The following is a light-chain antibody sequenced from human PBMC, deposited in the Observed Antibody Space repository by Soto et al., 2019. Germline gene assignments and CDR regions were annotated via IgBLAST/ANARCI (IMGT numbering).Light chain of an antibody. CDR1: NSDVGSYNL. V-gene: IGLV2-23*02. Sequence: QSVLTQPAPVSGSPGQSITISCTGTNSDVGSYNLVSRYQQHPGKAPKLMIYEVSKRPSGVSNRFSGSKSGNTASLTISGLQAEDEADYYCCSYAGSSTPLIFGTGTKVTVL. CDR3: CSYAGSSTPLI. J-gene: IGLJ1*01. CDR2: EVS.